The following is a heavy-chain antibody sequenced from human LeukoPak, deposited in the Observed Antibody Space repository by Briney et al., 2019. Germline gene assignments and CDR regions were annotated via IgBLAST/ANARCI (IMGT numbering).Heavy chain of an antibody. V-gene: IGHV3-9*01. D-gene: IGHD4-17*01. J-gene: IGHJ2*01. Sequence: AGGSLRLSCAASGFTFDDYAMHWVRQAPGKGLEWVSGISWNSGSIGYADSVKGRFTISRDNAKNSLYLQMNSLRAEDTALYYCAKDLATVTIDWYFDLWGRGTLVTVSS. CDR3: AKDLATVTIDWYFDL. CDR1: GFTFDDYA. CDR2: ISWNSGSI.